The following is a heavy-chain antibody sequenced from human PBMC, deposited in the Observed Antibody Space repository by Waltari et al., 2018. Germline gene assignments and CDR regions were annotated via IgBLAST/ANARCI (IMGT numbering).Heavy chain of an antibody. J-gene: IGHJ5*02. CDR1: GGSISSYY. D-gene: IGHD4-4*01. V-gene: IGHV4-59*01. CDR2: IYYSGTT. Sequence: QVQLQESGPGLVKPSETLSLTCTVSGGSISSYYWSWIRQPPGKGLEWIGYIYYSGTTNSTPSLKSRVTISVDTSKNQFSLKLSSVTAADTAVYYCASLGHDYKNWFDPCGQGTLVTVSS. CDR3: ASLGHDYKNWFDP.